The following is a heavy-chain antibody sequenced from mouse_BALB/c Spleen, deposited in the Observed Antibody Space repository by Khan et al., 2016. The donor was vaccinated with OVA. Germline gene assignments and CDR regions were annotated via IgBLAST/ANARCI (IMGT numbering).Heavy chain of an antibody. CDR2: IHPGNIDT. J-gene: IGHJ2*01. CDR1: GYTFTSYW. Sequence: VQLKQSGSVLARPGASVKMSCKASGYTFTSYWMHWVSQRPGQGLEWIGAIHPGNIDTSYNQKFKGKAKLTAVTSTSTAYMEISSLTNADSAVYYCARLDYDFGYWGQGTTLAVSS. CDR3: ARLDYDFGY. D-gene: IGHD1-1*02. V-gene: IGHV1-5*01.